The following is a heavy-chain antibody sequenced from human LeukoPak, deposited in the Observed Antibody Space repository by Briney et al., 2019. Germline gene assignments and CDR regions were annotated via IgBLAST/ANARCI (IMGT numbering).Heavy chain of an antibody. CDR3: ARYINWGQVDY. Sequence: PGGSLRLSCVASGFTFSGHWMTWVRQAPGKGLAWVSRINGDGGATNYAGSMKGRFTISRDNAKNTLYLQMNSLRADDTAVYYCARYINWGQVDYWLQATLVGVRS. CDR2: INGDGGAT. V-gene: IGHV3-74*01. D-gene: IGHD7-27*01. J-gene: IGHJ4*02. CDR1: GFTFSGHW.